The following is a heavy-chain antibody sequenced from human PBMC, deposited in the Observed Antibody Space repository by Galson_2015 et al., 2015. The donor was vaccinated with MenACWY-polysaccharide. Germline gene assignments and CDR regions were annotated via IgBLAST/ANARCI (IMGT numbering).Heavy chain of an antibody. Sequence: SETLSLTCTVSGGSISSSSYYWGWIRQPPGKGLEWIGSIYYSGSTYYNPSLKSRVTISVDTSKNQFSLKLSSVTAADTAVYYCAREGYYFDYWGQGTLVTVSS. J-gene: IGHJ4*02. CDR1: GGSISSSSYY. V-gene: IGHV4-39*01. CDR3: AREGYYFDY. CDR2: IYYSGST.